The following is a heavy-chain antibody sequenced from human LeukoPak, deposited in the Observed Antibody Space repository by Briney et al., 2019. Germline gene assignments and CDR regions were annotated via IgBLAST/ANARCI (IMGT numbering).Heavy chain of an antibody. CDR1: GGSISSGGYY. CDR3: ARGRIWSGYSTTVYFDY. CDR2: IYYSGST. V-gene: IGHV4-31*03. J-gene: IGHJ4*02. Sequence: PSETLSLTCTVSGGSISSGGYYWSWIRQHPGKGLEWIGYIYYSGSTYCNPSLKSRVTISVDTSKNQFSLKLSSVTAADTAVYYCARGRIWSGYSTTVYFDYWGQGTLVTVSS. D-gene: IGHD3-3*01.